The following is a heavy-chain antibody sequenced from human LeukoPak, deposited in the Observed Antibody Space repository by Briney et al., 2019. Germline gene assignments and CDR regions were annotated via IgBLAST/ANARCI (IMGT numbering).Heavy chain of an antibody. Sequence: PSETLSLTCTVSGGSISSYYWSWIRQPPGKGLEWIGYIYYSGSTNYNPSLKSRVTISVDTSKNQFSLKLSSVTAADTAVYYCARGHGGGRWEDHFDYWGQGTLVTVSS. CDR2: IYYSGST. V-gene: IGHV4-59*01. D-gene: IGHD3-16*01. CDR3: ARGHGGGRWEDHFDY. J-gene: IGHJ4*02. CDR1: GGSISSYY.